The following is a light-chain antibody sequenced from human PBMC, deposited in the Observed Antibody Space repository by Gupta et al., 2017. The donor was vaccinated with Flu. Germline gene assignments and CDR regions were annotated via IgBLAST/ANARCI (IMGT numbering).Light chain of an antibody. CDR2: GDD. CDR3: QSYDSGLSGPWV. Sequence: QSVLTQPPSVSGAPGQRVTISCTGSSSNIGAGYDVHWYQQLPGTAPKLLIHGDDNRPSGVPDRFSGSKSCTSASLAITGLQAEDEADYYCQSYDSGLSGPWVFGGGTKLTVL. V-gene: IGLV1-40*01. J-gene: IGLJ3*02. CDR1: SSNIGAGYD.